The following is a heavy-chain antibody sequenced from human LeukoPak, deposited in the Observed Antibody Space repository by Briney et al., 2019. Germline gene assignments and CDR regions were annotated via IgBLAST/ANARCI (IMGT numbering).Heavy chain of an antibody. D-gene: IGHD1-1*01. J-gene: IGHJ4*02. V-gene: IGHV3-7*01. CDR2: IKQDESEK. CDR1: GFTLSSYW. Sequence: GGSLRLSCAASGFTLSSYWMSWVRQAPGKGLEWVANIKQDESEKYYVDSLKGRFTISRDNAKNSLYLQMNSLRAEDTAMYYCARDKIEGPTKLDYWGQGILVTVSS. CDR3: ARDKIEGPTKLDY.